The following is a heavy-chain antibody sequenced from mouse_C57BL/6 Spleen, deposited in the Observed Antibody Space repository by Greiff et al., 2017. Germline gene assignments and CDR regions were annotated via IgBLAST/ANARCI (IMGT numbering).Heavy chain of an antibody. CDR3: TRGRQYYLDY. Sequence: VQLQQPGAELVRPGASVTLSCKASGYTFTDYEMHWVKQTPVHGLEWIGAIDPETGGTAYNQKFKGKAILTADKSSSTAYMELRSLTSEDSAVYYYTRGRQYYLDYWGQGTTLTVSS. J-gene: IGHJ2*01. V-gene: IGHV1-15*01. CDR2: IDPETGGT. D-gene: IGHD6-1*01. CDR1: GYTFTDYE.